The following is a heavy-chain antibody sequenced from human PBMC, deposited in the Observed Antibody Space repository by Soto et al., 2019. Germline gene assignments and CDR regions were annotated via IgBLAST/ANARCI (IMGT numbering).Heavy chain of an antibody. Sequence: QVQLVQSGAEVKKPGSSVKVSCKASGGTFSSYAISWVRQAPGQGLEGMGGIIPIFGTANYAQKFQGRVTITAYESTSTAYMELSSLRSEDTAVYYCSRDGYYYDSSGYYYYFDYWGQGTLVTVSS. CDR1: GGTFSSYA. CDR3: SRDGYYYDSSGYYYYFDY. CDR2: IIPIFGTA. J-gene: IGHJ4*02. D-gene: IGHD3-22*01. V-gene: IGHV1-69*12.